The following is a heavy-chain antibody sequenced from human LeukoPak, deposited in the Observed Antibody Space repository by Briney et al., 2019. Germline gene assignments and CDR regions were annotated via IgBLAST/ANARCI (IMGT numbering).Heavy chain of an antibody. CDR2: TGATGADT. D-gene: IGHD4-17*01. CDR1: GFTVSTNY. Sequence: GGSLRLSCSASGFTVSTNYMNWVRQSPGKGLEWVAATGATGADTYYGEAVRGRFTISRDNSKNTLFLQMNSLRAEDTAVYFCAKEIFYGDQTSLDYWGQGTLVTVSS. CDR3: AKEIFYGDQTSLDY. J-gene: IGHJ4*02. V-gene: IGHV3-23*01.